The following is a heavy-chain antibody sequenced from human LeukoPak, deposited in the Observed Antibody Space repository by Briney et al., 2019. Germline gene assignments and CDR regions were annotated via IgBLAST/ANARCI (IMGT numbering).Heavy chain of an antibody. Sequence: GGSLRLSCAASGFTFNNYSVNWVRQAPGKGLEWVSYIGSSSLIIYYADSARGRFTISRDNAKNSLYLQMNSLRAEDTAVYYCATPSRYSGREYYFDYWGQGTLVTVSS. V-gene: IGHV3-48*04. CDR2: IGSSSLII. CDR3: ATPSRYSGREYYFDY. CDR1: GFTFNNYS. J-gene: IGHJ4*02. D-gene: IGHD1-26*01.